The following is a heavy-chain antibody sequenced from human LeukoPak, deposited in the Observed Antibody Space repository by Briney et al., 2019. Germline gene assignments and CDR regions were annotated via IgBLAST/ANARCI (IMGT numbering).Heavy chain of an antibody. D-gene: IGHD6-13*01. J-gene: IGHJ5*02. CDR3: ARGSRSSSWYRFDP. CDR1: GGSISSSSYY. Sequence: SETLSLTCTVSGGSISSSSYYWGWIRQPPGKGLEWIGSIYYSGSTYYNPSLKSRVTISVDTSKNQFSLKLSSVTAADTAVYYCARGSRSSSWYRFDPWGQGTLVTVSS. V-gene: IGHV4-39*01. CDR2: IYYSGST.